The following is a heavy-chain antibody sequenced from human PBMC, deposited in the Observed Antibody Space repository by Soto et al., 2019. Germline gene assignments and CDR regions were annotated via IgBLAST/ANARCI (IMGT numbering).Heavy chain of an antibody. J-gene: IGHJ5*02. CDR3: ARASSSWKNWFDP. CDR2: INAGNGNT. D-gene: IGHD6-13*01. CDR1: GYTFTSYA. Sequence: ASVKVSCKASGYTFTSYAMHWVRQAPGQRLEWMGWINAGNGNTKYSQKFQGRVTITRDTSASTAYMELSSLRSEDTAVYYCARASSSWKNWFDPWGQGTLVTVSS. V-gene: IGHV1-3*01.